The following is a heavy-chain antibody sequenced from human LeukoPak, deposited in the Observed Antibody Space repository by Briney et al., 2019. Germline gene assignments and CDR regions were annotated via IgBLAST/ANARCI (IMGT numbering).Heavy chain of an antibody. D-gene: IGHD2-2*02. J-gene: IGHJ5*02. Sequence: SETLSLTCTVSGGSISSYYWSWIRQPPGKGLEWIGYIYYSGSTNYNPSLKSRVTISVDTSKNQFSLKLSSVTAADTAVYYCARMSRYCSSTSCYTRWFDPWGQGTLVTVSS. CDR2: IYYSGST. CDR1: GGSISSYY. CDR3: ARMSRYCSSTSCYTRWFDP. V-gene: IGHV4-59*12.